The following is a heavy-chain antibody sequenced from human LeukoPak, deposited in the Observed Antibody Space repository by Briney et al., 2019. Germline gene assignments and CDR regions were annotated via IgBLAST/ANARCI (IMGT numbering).Heavy chain of an antibody. D-gene: IGHD3-9*01. CDR1: GYSISSGFY. V-gene: IGHV4-38-2*02. CDR2: IYHSGNT. Sequence: SETLSLTCTVSGYSISSGFYWAWIRQPQGMGLEYIGTIYHSGNTYYNPSLKSRVTISVDTSKNQFSLKLSSVTAADTAVYYCARVSYDILTGSHGGAFDIWGQGTTVTVSS. J-gene: IGHJ3*02. CDR3: ARVSYDILTGSHGGAFDI.